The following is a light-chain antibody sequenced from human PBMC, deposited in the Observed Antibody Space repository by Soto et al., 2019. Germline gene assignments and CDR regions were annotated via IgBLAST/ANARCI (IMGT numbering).Light chain of an antibody. CDR2: LNSDGSH. V-gene: IGLV4-69*01. J-gene: IGLJ3*02. Sequence: QLVLTQSPSASASLGASVKLTCTLSSGHSSYAIAWHQQQPEKGPRYLMTLNSDGSHSKGDGIPDRFSGSSSGAERYLTISGLQSEDEADYYCQTWGTGTWVFGGGTKVTVL. CDR3: QTWGTGTWV. CDR1: SGHSSYA.